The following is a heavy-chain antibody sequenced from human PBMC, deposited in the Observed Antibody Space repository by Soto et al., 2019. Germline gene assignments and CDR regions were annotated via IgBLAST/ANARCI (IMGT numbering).Heavy chain of an antibody. CDR3: ASQYFGFPGSGALFGY. D-gene: IGHD3-10*01. V-gene: IGHV5-51*01. CDR1: GYSFTSYW. Sequence: GESLKLSCKGSGYSFTSYWIGWVRQMPGKGLEWMGIIYPGDSDTRYSPSFQGQVTISADKSISTAYLQWSSLKASDTAMYYCASQYFGFPGSGALFGYWGQGTLVTVSS. J-gene: IGHJ4*02. CDR2: IYPGDSDT.